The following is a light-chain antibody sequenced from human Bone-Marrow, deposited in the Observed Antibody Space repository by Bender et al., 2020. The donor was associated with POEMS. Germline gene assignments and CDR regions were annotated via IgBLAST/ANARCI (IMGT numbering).Light chain of an antibody. Sequence: QSVLTQPASVSGSPRQSITISCTGTSSDVGNDDLVSWYQQHPGKAPKLMIFESTKRPSGISNRFSGSKSGNTASLTISGLQAEDEADYYCCSYSSTSTLVFGGGTKLTVL. J-gene: IGLJ3*02. CDR1: SSDVGNDDL. CDR3: CSYSSTSTLV. V-gene: IGLV2-23*01. CDR2: EST.